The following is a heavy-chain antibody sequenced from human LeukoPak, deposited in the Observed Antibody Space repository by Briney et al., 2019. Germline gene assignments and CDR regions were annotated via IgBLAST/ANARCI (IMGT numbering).Heavy chain of an antibody. Sequence: GGSLRLSCAASGFTLSNYGMHWVRQAPGGGLVWVSGINTDGSTTSYADSVKGRFTISRDNAKNTVYLQMSSLRAEDTAVYYCAKESGYDVDLEYWGQGALVTVSS. V-gene: IGHV3-74*01. CDR1: GFTLSNYG. CDR3: AKESGYDVDLEY. D-gene: IGHD5-12*01. J-gene: IGHJ4*02. CDR2: INTDGSTT.